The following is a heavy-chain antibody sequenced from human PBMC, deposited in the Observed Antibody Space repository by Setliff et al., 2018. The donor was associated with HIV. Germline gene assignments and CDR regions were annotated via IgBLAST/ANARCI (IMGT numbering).Heavy chain of an antibody. V-gene: IGHV3-21*01. CDR2: ISSSSTFI. J-gene: IGHJ6*03. Sequence: GGSLRLSCAASGSIFSNYSMNWVRQAPGRGLEWVSSISSSSTFIYYADSVKGRFTISRDNARNSLYLQMTGLRAEDTAVYYCAGYVDWYYMDVWGKGTTVTVSS. D-gene: IGHD5-12*01. CDR1: GSIFSNYS. CDR3: AGYVDWYYMDV.